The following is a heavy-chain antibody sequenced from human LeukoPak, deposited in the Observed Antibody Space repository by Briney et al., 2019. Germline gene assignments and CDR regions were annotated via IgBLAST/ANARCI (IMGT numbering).Heavy chain of an antibody. D-gene: IGHD3-22*01. Sequence: SETLSLTCTVSGGSISSHYWSWIRQPPGKGLGWIGYIYYSGSTNYNPSLKSRVTISVDTSKNQFSLKLSSVTAADTAVYYCARGGGYLDYWGQGTLVTVSS. CDR3: ARGGGYLDY. J-gene: IGHJ4*02. CDR2: IYYSGST. V-gene: IGHV4-59*11. CDR1: GGSISSHY.